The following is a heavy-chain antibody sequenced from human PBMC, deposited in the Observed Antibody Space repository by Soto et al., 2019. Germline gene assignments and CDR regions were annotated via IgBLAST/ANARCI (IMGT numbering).Heavy chain of an antibody. J-gene: IGHJ5*02. D-gene: IGHD3-22*01. V-gene: IGHV6-1*01. Sequence: PSQTLSLTCAISGDSVSSNSAAWNWIRQSPSRGLEWLGRTYYRSKWYNDYAVSVKSRITINPDTSKNQFSLQLNSVTPEDTAVYYCAGSARYYDSSGYYSNWFDPWGQGTLVTVSS. CDR3: AGSARYYDSSGYYSNWFDP. CDR1: GDSVSSNSAA. CDR2: TYYRSKWYN.